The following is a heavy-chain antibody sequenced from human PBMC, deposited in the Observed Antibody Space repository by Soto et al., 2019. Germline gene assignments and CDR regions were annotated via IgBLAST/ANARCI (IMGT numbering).Heavy chain of an antibody. CDR2: VSGNNGAS. CDR3: VRDQKYFRVNGNWFDS. CDR1: GYASADFG. V-gene: IGHV1-18*04. Sequence: ASVKVSCKASGYASADFGISCVRQAPGQGLEWMGWVSGNNGASNPAPKVQGRITMTLDTSTGVSYMALRSLRSDDTAIYYCVRDQKYFRVNGNWFDSWGQGTLVTVSS. J-gene: IGHJ5*01. D-gene: IGHD2-2*01.